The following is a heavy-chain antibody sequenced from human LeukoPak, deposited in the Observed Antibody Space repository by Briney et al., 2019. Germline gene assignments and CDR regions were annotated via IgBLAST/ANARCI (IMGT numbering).Heavy chain of an antibody. J-gene: IGHJ5*02. CDR2: ISWNSGSI. Sequence: PGGSLRLSCAASGFTFDDYAMHWVRQAPGKGLEWVSGISWNSGSIGYADSVKGRFTISRDNAKNSLYLQMNSLRAEDTALYYCAKDQTSGWFNWFDPWGQGTLATVSS. CDR1: GFTFDDYA. V-gene: IGHV3-9*01. D-gene: IGHD6-19*01. CDR3: AKDQTSGWFNWFDP.